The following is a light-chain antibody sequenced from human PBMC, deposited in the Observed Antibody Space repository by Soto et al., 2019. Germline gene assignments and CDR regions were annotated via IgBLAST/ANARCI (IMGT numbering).Light chain of an antibody. Sequence: DTVMTQSPLSLPVTPGEPASISCRSSQSLLHSDGYNYLDWYLQKPGQSPQVLVYLGSNRASGVPDRFSGSGSGTDFTLKISRVEAEDVGVYYCMQALHTPPTFGLGTKVDFK. CDR3: MQALHTPPT. J-gene: IGKJ1*01. CDR2: LGS. V-gene: IGKV2-28*01. CDR1: QSLLHSDGYNY.